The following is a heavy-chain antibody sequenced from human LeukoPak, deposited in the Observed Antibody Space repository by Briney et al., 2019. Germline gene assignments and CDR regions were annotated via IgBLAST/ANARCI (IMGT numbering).Heavy chain of an antibody. CDR2: IKQDGSEK. CDR1: GFTFSSYW. V-gene: IGHV3-7*01. J-gene: IGHJ4*02. CDR3: ARDGASGYDDVDFDY. Sequence: GGSLRLSCAASGFTFSSYWMSWVRQAPGKGLEWVANIKQDGSEKYYVDSVKGRFTISRDNAKNSLYLQMNSLRAEDTAVYYCARDGASGYDDVDFDYCGQGTLVTVSS. D-gene: IGHD5-12*01.